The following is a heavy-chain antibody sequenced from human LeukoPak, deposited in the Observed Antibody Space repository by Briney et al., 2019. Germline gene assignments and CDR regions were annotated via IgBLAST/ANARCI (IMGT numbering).Heavy chain of an antibody. V-gene: IGHV3-49*04. J-gene: IGHJ5*02. CDR3: TRVVTMIVVPWGWFDP. CDR1: AFTFGDYT. Sequence: GGSLRLSCTASAFTFGDYTMTWVRQAPGKGLEWVGFIRSKAYGGTTEYAASVKGRFTISRDDSKSIAYLQMNSLKTEDTAVYYCTRVVTMIVVPWGWFDPWGQGTLVTVSS. CDR2: IRSKAYGGTT. D-gene: IGHD3-22*01.